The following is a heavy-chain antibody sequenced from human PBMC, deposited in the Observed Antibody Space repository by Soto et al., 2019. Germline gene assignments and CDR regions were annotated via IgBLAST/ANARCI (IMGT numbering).Heavy chain of an antibody. Sequence: SETLSLTCTVSGGSISSGGYYWSWIRQHPGKGLEWIGYIYYSGSTYYNPSLKSRVTISVDTSKNQFSLKLSSVTAADTAVYYCARHPYYYGSGSYYQDYWGQGTLVTVS. CDR2: IYYSGST. D-gene: IGHD3-10*01. J-gene: IGHJ4*02. CDR3: ARHPYYYGSGSYYQDY. V-gene: IGHV4-31*03. CDR1: GGSISSGGYY.